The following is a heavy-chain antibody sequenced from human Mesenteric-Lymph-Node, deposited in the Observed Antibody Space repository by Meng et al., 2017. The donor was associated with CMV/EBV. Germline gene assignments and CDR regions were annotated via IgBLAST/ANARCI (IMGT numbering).Heavy chain of an antibody. CDR3: ARERGINC. D-gene: IGHD1-14*01. Sequence: GGSLRLSCGGSGFNVISNHMTWVRQAPGKGLEWVSILYADESAYYAGSVTGRFTVSRDNSKNTLFLQMNSLRLEDTAVYYCARERGINCWGQGTLVTVSS. J-gene: IGHJ4*02. V-gene: IGHV3-66*02. CDR1: GFNVISNH. CDR2: LYADESA.